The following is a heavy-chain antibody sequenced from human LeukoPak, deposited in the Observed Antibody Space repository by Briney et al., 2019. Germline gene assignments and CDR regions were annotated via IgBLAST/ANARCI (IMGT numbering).Heavy chain of an antibody. D-gene: IGHD2-21*01. CDR2: IYYSGRT. V-gene: IGHV4-30-4*01. J-gene: IGHJ4*02. CDR3: AEDSTRAGFWWWKLPPTVFDY. CDR1: GDSISSGDYY. Sequence: SETLSLTYTVSGDSISSGDYYYIWVRQPPGKGLECIAYIYYSGRTFYNPSLRSRVTISIDTSKGQFSLKVRSVTAADTAVSYCAEDSTRAGFWWWKLPPTVFDYCGQGTPVTVSS.